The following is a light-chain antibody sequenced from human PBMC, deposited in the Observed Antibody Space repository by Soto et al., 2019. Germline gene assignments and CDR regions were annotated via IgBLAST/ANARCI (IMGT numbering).Light chain of an antibody. CDR3: LQSSSTPPFT. CDR2: AAS. V-gene: IGKV1-39*01. J-gene: IGKJ3*01. CDR1: QPISIY. Sequence: DIQMTQSPSSLSASVGDRVTMTCRASQPISIYLNWYQQKPGRAPKILIYAASRLRSGVPSRFSADGSGTDFTLTISSLQPEDFATYYCLQSSSTPPFTFGHGTKVDIK.